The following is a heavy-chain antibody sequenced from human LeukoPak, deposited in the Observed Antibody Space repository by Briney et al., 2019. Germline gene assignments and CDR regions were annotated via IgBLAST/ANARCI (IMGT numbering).Heavy chain of an antibody. Sequence: GGSLRLSCAASGFTFSSYGMHWVRQAPGKGLEWVAVISYDGSNKYYADSVKGRFTISRDNSKNTPYLQMNSLRAEDTAVYYCAKVLVGDYYYGMDVWGQGTTVTVSS. CDR2: ISYDGSNK. J-gene: IGHJ6*02. D-gene: IGHD1-26*01. CDR3: AKVLVGDYYYGMDV. CDR1: GFTFSSYG. V-gene: IGHV3-30*18.